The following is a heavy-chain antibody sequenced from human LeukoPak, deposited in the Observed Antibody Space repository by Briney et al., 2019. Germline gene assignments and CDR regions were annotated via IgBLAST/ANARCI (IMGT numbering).Heavy chain of an antibody. D-gene: IGHD1-26*01. V-gene: IGHV3-9*01. CDR3: AKASHWDLRPNDAFDI. Sequence: GGSLRLSCAASGFIFTDYAINWVRQAPGKGREWVSGISGNSGTTGYADSVKGRFTITRDNAKNSLYLQLNSLRAGDPALYYCAKASHWDLRPNDAFDIWGQGTMVTVSS. J-gene: IGHJ3*02. CDR1: GFIFTDYA. CDR2: ISGNSGTT.